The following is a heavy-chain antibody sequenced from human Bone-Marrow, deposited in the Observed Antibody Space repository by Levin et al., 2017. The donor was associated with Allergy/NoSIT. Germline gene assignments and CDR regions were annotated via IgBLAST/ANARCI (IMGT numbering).Heavy chain of an antibody. J-gene: IGHJ4*02. D-gene: IGHD6-13*01. V-gene: IGHV3-7*01. CDR2: IKEDGSDR. CDR3: ARERPGQLVVLDY. Sequence: GESLKISCAASEFMFSSYWMSWVRQAPGKGLEWLANIKEDGSDRNYVDSVRGRFTISRDNAKNSLYLQMHSLRADDTAVYYCARERPGQLVVLDYWGQRTLVTVSS. CDR1: EFMFSSYW.